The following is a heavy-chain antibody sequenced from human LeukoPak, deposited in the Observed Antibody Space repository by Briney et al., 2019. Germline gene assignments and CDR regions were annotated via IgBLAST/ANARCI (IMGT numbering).Heavy chain of an antibody. V-gene: IGHV3-64*01. Sequence: GGSLRLSCAASGFTFSNYKMHWVRQAPGQGLEYVSAITSNGGSTYYANSVKGRFTISRDNYKNTLYLQMGSLRAEDMAVYYCARDGLADYYYYYYMDVWGKGTTVTVSS. CDR2: ITSNGGST. D-gene: IGHD3-16*01. CDR1: GFTFSNYK. J-gene: IGHJ6*03. CDR3: ARDGLADYYYYYYMDV.